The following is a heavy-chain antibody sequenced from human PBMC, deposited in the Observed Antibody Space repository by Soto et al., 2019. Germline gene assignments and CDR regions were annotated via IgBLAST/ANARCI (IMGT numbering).Heavy chain of an antibody. V-gene: IGHV4-59*08. CDR1: GGSITSYY. Sequence: SETLSLTCTVSGGSITSYYWSWIRQPPGKGLEWIGYIYFSGSANYNPSLKSRVTISVDTSKNQFSLKLSSVAAADTAVYYCARRYSGYGDYWGQGTLVTVSS. J-gene: IGHJ4*02. CDR3: ARRYSGYGDY. CDR2: IYFSGSA. D-gene: IGHD5-12*01.